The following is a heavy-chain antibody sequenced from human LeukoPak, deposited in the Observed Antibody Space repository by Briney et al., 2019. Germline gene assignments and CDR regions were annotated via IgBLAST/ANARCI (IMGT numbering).Heavy chain of an antibody. CDR1: GFTFSSYA. Sequence: PGASLRLSCGASGFTFSSYAMSRVCQAPGKGLEWVSSISGSGGSTYYADSVKGRFTISRDNSKNTLYLQMNSLRAEDTAVYYCAKRAVPTAATPWFDPWGQGTLVIVSS. V-gene: IGHV3-23*01. CDR3: AKRAVPTAATPWFDP. D-gene: IGHD2-15*01. CDR2: ISGSGGST. J-gene: IGHJ5*02.